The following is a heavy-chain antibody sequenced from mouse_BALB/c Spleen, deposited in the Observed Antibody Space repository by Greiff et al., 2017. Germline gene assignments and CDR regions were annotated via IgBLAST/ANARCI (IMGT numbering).Heavy chain of an antibody. CDR2: IYPSDSYT. CDR3: TRGDGYYDAMDY. Sequence: QLQQPGAELVRPGASVKLSCKASGYTFTSYWINWVKQRPGQGLEWIGNIYPSDSYTNYNQKFKDKATLTVDKSSSTAYMQLSSPTSEDSAVYYCTRGDGYYDAMDYWGQGTSVTVSS. D-gene: IGHD2-3*01. CDR1: GYTFTSYW. V-gene: IGHV1-69*02. J-gene: IGHJ4*01.